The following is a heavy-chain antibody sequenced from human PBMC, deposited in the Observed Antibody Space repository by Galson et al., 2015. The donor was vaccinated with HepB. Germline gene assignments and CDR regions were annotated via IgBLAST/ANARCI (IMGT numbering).Heavy chain of an antibody. CDR3: TTGHDLWLFVGAFDI. Sequence: SLRLSCAASGFTFSNAWMSWVRQAPGKGLEWVGRIKSKTDGGTTDYAAPVKGRFTISRDDSKNTLYLQMNSLKTEDTAVYYCTTGHDLWLFVGAFDIWGQGTMVTVSS. CDR2: IKSKTDGGTT. CDR1: GFTFSNAW. D-gene: IGHD3-22*01. V-gene: IGHV3-15*01. J-gene: IGHJ3*02.